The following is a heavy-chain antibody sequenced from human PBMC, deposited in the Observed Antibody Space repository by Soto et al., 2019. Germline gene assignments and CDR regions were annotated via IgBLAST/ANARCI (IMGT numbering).Heavy chain of an antibody. V-gene: IGHV3-74*01. CDR2: VNGDGSST. J-gene: IGHJ4*02. CDR1: GFTFSNYW. Sequence: EVQLVESGGGLVQPGGSLRLSCAASGFTFSNYWMHWVSQAPGEGLVWVSRVNGDGSSTSYADSVKGRFTVSRDSAKSTLYLQMNSLRAEDTAVYYCARDSSGSCDYWGQGTLVTVPS. CDR3: ARDSSGSCDY.